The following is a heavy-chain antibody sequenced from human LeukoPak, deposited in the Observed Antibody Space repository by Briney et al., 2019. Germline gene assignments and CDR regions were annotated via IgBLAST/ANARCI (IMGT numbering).Heavy chain of an antibody. CDR3: ARESQEKYYFDY. CDR1: GGSISSYY. Sequence: KPSETLSLTCTVSGGSISSYYWSWIRQPPGKGLEWIGYIYYSGSTNYNPSLKSRVTISVDTSKNQFSLKLSSVTAADTAVYYCARESQEKYYFDYWGQGTLVTVSS. D-gene: IGHD5-24*01. J-gene: IGHJ4*02. CDR2: IYYSGST. V-gene: IGHV4-59*12.